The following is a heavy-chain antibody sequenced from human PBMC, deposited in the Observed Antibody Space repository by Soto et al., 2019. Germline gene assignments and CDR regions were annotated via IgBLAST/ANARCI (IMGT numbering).Heavy chain of an antibody. D-gene: IGHD3-22*01. CDR3: AQIRDDSSGYYDDY. Sequence: QITLKESGPTLVKPTQTLTLTCTFSGFSLSTSGVGVGWIRQPPGTALEWLALIYWDDDKRYSPSLKSRLTITKDTSKNQVVLTMTNMDPVDTATYYCAQIRDDSSGYYDDYWGQGTLVTVSS. J-gene: IGHJ4*02. CDR1: GFSLSTSGVG. V-gene: IGHV2-5*02. CDR2: IYWDDDK.